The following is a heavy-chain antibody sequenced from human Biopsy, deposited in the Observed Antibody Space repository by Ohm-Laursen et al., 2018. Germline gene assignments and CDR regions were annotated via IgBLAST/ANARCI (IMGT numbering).Heavy chain of an antibody. J-gene: IGHJ6*02. D-gene: IGHD2-2*01. V-gene: IGHV4-39*07. CDR3: ARAQPPRPTAMFILGQPSYYYRMDV. CDR1: GGSISNNNYY. CDR2: IFYRGST. Sequence: PGTLSLTCTVSGGSISNNNYYWGWIRQPPGKGLERIGSIFYRGSTHYKPPLKSRVNISVDTSKNQFSLRMSSLTAADTAVYYCARAQPPRPTAMFILGQPSYYYRMDVWGQRTTATVSS.